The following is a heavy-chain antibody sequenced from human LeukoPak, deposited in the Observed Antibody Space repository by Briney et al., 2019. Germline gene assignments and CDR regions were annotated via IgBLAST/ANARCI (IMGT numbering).Heavy chain of an antibody. V-gene: IGHV4-59*01. Sequence: SETLSLTCTLSGGSISSYYWSWIRQPPGKGLEWIGYIYYSGSTNYNPSLKSRVTISVDTSKNQFSLKLSSVTAADTAVYYCARDRRYGGNLWFDPWGQGTLVTVSS. CDR1: GGSISSYY. D-gene: IGHD4-23*01. CDR3: ARDRRYGGNLWFDP. CDR2: IYYSGST. J-gene: IGHJ5*02.